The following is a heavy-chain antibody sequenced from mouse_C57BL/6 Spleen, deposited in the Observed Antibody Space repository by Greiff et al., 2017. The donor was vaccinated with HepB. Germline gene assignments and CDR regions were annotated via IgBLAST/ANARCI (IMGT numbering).Heavy chain of an antibody. CDR3: ARGGTVVATAYAMDY. J-gene: IGHJ4*01. CDR1: GYAFSSSW. Sequence: QVQLQESGPELVKPGASVKISCKASGYAFSSSWMNWVKQRPGKGLEWIGRIYPGDGDTNYNGKFKGKATLTGDKSSSTAYMQLSSLTSEDSAVYVCARGGTVVATAYAMDYWGQGTSVTVSS. CDR2: IYPGDGDT. V-gene: IGHV1-82*01. D-gene: IGHD1-1*01.